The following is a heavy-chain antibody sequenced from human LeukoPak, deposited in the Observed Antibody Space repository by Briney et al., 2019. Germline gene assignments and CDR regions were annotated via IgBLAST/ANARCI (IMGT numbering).Heavy chain of an antibody. Sequence: GGSLRLSCAASGFAFSDYFMAWIRQAPGKGLEWVSYISSSTSYISYADSVKGRFTISRDNSKKSLDLQMNSLRVDDTAVYYCAREAGAGNDYWGQGTLVTVSS. J-gene: IGHJ4*02. CDR3: AREAGAGNDY. CDR1: GFAFSDYF. V-gene: IGHV3-11*05. CDR2: ISSSTSYI. D-gene: IGHD1-26*01.